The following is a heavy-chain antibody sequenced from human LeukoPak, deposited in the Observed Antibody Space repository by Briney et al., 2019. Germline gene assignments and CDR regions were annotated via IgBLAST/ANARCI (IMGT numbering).Heavy chain of an antibody. CDR2: VDPEDGET. D-gene: IGHD3-22*01. CDR3: ATFPYYHDSSGYYGDY. J-gene: IGHJ4*02. CDR1: GYTFTDYY. V-gene: IGHV1-69-2*01. Sequence: ASVKISCKVSGYTFTDYYMHWVQQAPGKGLEWMGLVDPEDGETIYAEKFQGRVTITADTSTDIVDMELSSLRSEDTAVYYCATFPYYHDSSGYYGDYWGQGTLVTVSS.